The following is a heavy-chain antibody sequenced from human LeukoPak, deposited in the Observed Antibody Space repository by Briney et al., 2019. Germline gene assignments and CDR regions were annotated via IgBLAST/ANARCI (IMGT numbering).Heavy chain of an antibody. D-gene: IGHD3-3*01. CDR3: ARDKYYDFWSGSLYNWFDL. CDR2: IYTSGST. Sequence: SGTLSLTCTVSGGSISSSSYYWGWIRQPAGKGLEWIGRIYTSGSTNYNPSLKSRVTISVDTSKNQFSLKLSSVTAAETAVYYCARDKYYDFWSGSLYNWFDLWGQGTLVTVSS. V-gene: IGHV4-61*02. CDR1: GGSISSSSYY. J-gene: IGHJ5*02.